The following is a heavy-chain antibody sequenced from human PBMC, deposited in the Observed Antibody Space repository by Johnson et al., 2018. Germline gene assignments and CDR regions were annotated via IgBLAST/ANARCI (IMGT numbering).Heavy chain of an antibody. V-gene: IGHV1-69*01. J-gene: IGHJ6*02. CDR3: ARRGYSDYGAYYYYGMDV. CDR2: IVPTFGVA. CDR1: AGTSSRYA. D-gene: IGHD3-16*01. Sequence: QVQLVQSGAEVKKPGSSVRVSCKASAGTSSRYAISWVRQAPGQGLEWMGGIVPTFGVANYAQKFQGRVTITADASTRTHYMELSSLRSEDTAVYYFARRGYSDYGAYYYYGMDVWGQGTTVIVS.